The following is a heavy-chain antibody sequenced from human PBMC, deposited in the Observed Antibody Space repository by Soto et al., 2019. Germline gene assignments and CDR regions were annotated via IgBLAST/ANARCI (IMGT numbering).Heavy chain of an antibody. V-gene: IGHV3-15*01. J-gene: IGHJ4*02. Sequence: VQLVESGGGLVKPGSSLRLSCAASGFTFTNAWMNWVRQSPGKGLVWVGRIKKIIEGGTTNYTASVKGRFTISRDDSRSTVYLQMNSLKIEDTAVYYCATEFCGVVTSVTSDNHWGQGTLVNVSS. CDR2: IKKIIEGGTT. CDR3: ATEFCGVVTSVTSDNH. D-gene: IGHD2-21*02. CDR1: GFTFTNAW.